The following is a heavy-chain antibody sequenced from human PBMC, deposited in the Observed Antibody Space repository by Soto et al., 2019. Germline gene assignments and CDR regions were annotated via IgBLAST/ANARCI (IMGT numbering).Heavy chain of an antibody. V-gene: IGHV3-21*01. CDR3: ASFLGYCSSTSCYTDTRYYYYGMDV. D-gene: IGHD2-2*02. J-gene: IGHJ6*02. CDR2: ISSSSSYI. CDR1: GFTFSSYS. Sequence: KPGGSLRLSCAASGFTFSSYSMNWVRQAPGKGLEWVSSISSSSSYIYYADSVKGRFTISRDNAKNSLYLQMNSLRAEDTAVYYCASFLGYCSSTSCYTDTRYYYYGMDVWGQGTTVTVSS.